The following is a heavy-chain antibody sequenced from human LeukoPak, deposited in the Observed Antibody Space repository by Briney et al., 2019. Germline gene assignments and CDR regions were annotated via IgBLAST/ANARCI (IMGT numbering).Heavy chain of an antibody. J-gene: IGHJ4*02. D-gene: IGHD3-16*01. V-gene: IGHV3-7*01. Sequence: QPGGSLRLSCAASGFNLGRYAMSWVRQAPGKGPEWVANIKEDGSEIDYADSVKGRFSISRDNAKNSVSLQMSNLRAEDTAVYYCARDNPGGYFVYWGQGILVAVSS. CDR3: ARDNPGGYFVY. CDR1: GFNLGRYA. CDR2: IKEDGSEI.